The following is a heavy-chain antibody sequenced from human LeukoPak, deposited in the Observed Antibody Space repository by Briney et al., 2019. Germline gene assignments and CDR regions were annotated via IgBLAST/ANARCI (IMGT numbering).Heavy chain of an antibody. CDR1: GGTFSSYA. V-gene: IGHV1-69*04. CDR2: IIPILGIA. Sequence: ASVKVSCKASGGTFSSYAISWVRQAPGQGLEWMGRIIPILGIANYTQKFQGRVTITADKSTSTAYMELSSLRSEDTAVYYCARYGSGSDVWGQGTTVTVSS. D-gene: IGHD3-10*01. CDR3: ARYGSGSDV. J-gene: IGHJ6*02.